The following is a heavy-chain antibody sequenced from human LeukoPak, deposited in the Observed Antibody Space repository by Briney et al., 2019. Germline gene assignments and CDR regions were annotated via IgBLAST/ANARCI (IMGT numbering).Heavy chain of an antibody. CDR1: GYTFTALA. D-gene: IGHD2-8*01. CDR3: VREGLKGLDY. CDR2: INVGNGNT. J-gene: IGHJ4*02. Sequence: GASVKVSCKASGYTFTALAMHWVRQAPGQRLEWMGWINVGNGNTKYSQKFQGRVTITRDTSASTAYMELSSLGSEDTAVYYCVREGLKGLDYWGQGNLVTVSS. V-gene: IGHV1-3*01.